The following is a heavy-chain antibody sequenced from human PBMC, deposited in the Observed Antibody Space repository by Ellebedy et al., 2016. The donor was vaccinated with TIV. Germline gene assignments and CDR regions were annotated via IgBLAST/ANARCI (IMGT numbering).Heavy chain of an antibody. CDR2: ISSSSSYT. CDR1: GFTFSSYE. D-gene: IGHD5-12*01. J-gene: IGHJ5*02. Sequence: GGSLRLSCAASGFTFSSYEMNWVRQAPGKGLEWVSYISSSSSYTNYADSVKGRFTISRDNAKNSLYLQMNSLRADDTAVYYCARVARDHWGYDLNHWGQGTLVTVSS. CDR3: ARVARDHWGYDLNH. V-gene: IGHV3-21*05.